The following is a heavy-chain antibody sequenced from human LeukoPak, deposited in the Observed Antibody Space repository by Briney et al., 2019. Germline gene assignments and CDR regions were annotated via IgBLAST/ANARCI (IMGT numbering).Heavy chain of an antibody. V-gene: IGHV3-21*01. CDR2: SSSSSSYI. CDR3: ATDYCDSSGYYQNLYYFDC. CDR1: GFTFSSYS. J-gene: IGHJ4*01. D-gene: IGHD3-22*01. Sequence: PGRSLRLSCAASGFTFSSYSMNWVRQAPGKGLEWVSSSSSSSSYIYYADSVKGRFTISRDNAKNSLYLQMNSLRAEDTAVYYCATDYCDSSGYYQNLYYFDCGHQGIVITVS.